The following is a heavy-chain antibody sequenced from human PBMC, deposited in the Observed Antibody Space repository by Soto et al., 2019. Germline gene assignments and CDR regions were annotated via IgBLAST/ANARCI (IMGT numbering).Heavy chain of an antibody. Sequence: QVQLVESGGGVVQPGRSLRLSCAASRFTFSSYGMHWVRQAPGKGLEWVAVISYDGSNKYYADSVKGRLTISRDNSKNTVYLQMNSLRAEDTAVYYCAKDSSGYYSAEYFQHWGQGTLVTVSS. D-gene: IGHD3-22*01. V-gene: IGHV3-30*18. CDR1: RFTFSSYG. CDR3: AKDSSGYYSAEYFQH. J-gene: IGHJ1*01. CDR2: ISYDGSNK.